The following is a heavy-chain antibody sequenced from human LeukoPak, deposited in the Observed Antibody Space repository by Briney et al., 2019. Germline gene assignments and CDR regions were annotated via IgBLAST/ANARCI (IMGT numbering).Heavy chain of an antibody. J-gene: IGHJ3*02. Sequence: GASVKVSYKASGYTFTGYYMHWVRQAPGQGLEWMGRINPNSGGTNYAQKFQGRVTMTRDTSISTAYMELNRLRSDDTAVHYCARGGFSSSWGHAFDIWGQGTMVTVSS. CDR2: INPNSGGT. V-gene: IGHV1-2*06. D-gene: IGHD6-13*01. CDR1: GYTFTGYY. CDR3: ARGGFSSSWGHAFDI.